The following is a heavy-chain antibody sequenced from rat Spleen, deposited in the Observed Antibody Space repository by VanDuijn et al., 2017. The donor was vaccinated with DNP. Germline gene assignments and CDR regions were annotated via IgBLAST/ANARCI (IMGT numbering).Heavy chain of an antibody. CDR1: GFTFSDYA. CDR2: ISYNGGTP. Sequence: EVQLVESGGGLVQPGNSLKLSCAASGFTFSDYAMAWVRQAPAKGLEWVATISYNGGTPYYRDSVKGRFTISRDNAQSTLYLQMDSLRSEDTATYYCTVDRDGSYGVAYWGQGTLVTVSS. V-gene: IGHV5-29*01. J-gene: IGHJ3*01. CDR3: TVDRDGSYGVAY. D-gene: IGHD1-12*02.